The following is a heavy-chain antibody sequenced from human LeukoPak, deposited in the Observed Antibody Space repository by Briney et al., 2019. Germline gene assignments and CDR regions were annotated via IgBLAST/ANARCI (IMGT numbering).Heavy chain of an antibody. CDR2: ISGSGGST. D-gene: IGHD3-22*01. V-gene: IGHV3-23*01. Sequence: GGYLRLSCAASGFTFSSYAMSWVRQAPGKGLEWVSAISGSGGSTYYADSVKGRFTISRDNSKNTLYLQMNSLRAEDTAVYYCAKGGFVANYYDSSGSYYAPNYWGQGTLVTVSS. CDR3: AKGGFVANYYDSSGSYYAPNY. J-gene: IGHJ4*02. CDR1: GFTFSSYA.